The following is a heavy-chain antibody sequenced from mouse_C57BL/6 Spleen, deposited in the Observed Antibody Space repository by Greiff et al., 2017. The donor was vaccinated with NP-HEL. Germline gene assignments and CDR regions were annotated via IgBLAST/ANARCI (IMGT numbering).Heavy chain of an antibody. CDR3: ARPLSGYYAMDY. CDR1: GYSFTGYY. CDR2: INPSTGGT. V-gene: IGHV1-42*01. Sequence: VQLKESGPELVKPGASVKISCKASGYSFTGYYMNWVKQSPEKSLEWIGEINPSTGGTTYNQKFKAKATLTVDKSSSTAYMQLKSLTSEDSAVYYCARPLSGYYAMDYWGQGTSVTVSS. D-gene: IGHD6-1*01. J-gene: IGHJ4*01.